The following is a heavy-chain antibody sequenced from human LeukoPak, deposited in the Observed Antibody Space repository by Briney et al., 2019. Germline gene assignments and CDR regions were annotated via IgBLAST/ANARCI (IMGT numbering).Heavy chain of an antibody. CDR1: GGSLSGYY. CDR2: INHSGST. Sequence: PSETLSLTCAVYGGSLSGYYWSWIRQPPGKGLEWIGEINHSGSTNYNPSLKSRVTISVDTSKNQFSLKLSSVTAADTAVYYCARRDGGWFDPWGQGTLVTVSS. D-gene: IGHD3-10*01. CDR3: ARRDGGWFDP. V-gene: IGHV4-34*01. J-gene: IGHJ5*02.